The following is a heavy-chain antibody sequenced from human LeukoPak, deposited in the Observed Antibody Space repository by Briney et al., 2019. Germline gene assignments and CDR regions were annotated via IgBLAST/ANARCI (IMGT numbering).Heavy chain of an antibody. CDR2: INTGGDSM. Sequence: PGGSLRLSCAASGFTFSDHYMSWLRQAPGKGREWISYINTGGDSMYHADSVKGRFTVSRDNAKNSLFLHMNSLRVEDSAVYYCARGSRYFDSSDHFFDYWGQGTLVIVSS. V-gene: IGHV3-11*01. J-gene: IGHJ4*02. D-gene: IGHD3-9*01. CDR3: ARGSRYFDSSDHFFDY. CDR1: GFTFSDHY.